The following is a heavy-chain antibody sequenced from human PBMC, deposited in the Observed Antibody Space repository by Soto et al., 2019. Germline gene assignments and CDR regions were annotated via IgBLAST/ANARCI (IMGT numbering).Heavy chain of an antibody. D-gene: IGHD3-10*01. CDR2: IYYSGST. V-gene: IGHV4-31*03. CDR1: GGSISSGGYY. Sequence: QVQLQESGPGLVKPSQTLSLTCTVSGGSISSGGYYWSWIRQHPGKGLEWIGYIYYSGSTYYNPSLKSRVTISVDTSKNQFSLKLSSVTAADTAVYYCARGDLWFGELQGMDVWGQGTTVTVSS. CDR3: ARGDLWFGELQGMDV. J-gene: IGHJ6*02.